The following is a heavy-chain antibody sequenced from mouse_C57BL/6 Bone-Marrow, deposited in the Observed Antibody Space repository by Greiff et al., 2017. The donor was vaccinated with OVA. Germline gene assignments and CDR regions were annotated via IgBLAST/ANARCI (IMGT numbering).Heavy chain of an antibody. CDR2: ILPGSGST. D-gene: IGHD1-1*01. CDR1: GYTFTGYW. V-gene: IGHV1-9*01. CDR3: ARRRITTVVSPLFDY. J-gene: IGHJ2*01. Sequence: VKLVESGAELMKPGASVKLSCKATGYTFTGYWIEWVKQRPGHGLEWIGEILPGSGSTNYNEKFKGKATFTADTSSNTAYMQLSSLTTEDSAIYYCARRRITTVVSPLFDYWGQGTTLTVSS.